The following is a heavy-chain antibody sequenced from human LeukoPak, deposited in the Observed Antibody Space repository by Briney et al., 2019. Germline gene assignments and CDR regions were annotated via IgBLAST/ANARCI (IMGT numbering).Heavy chain of an antibody. Sequence: SETLSLTCTVSGGSINNYYWSWIRQPAGKGLEWIGRIYTSGNTNYNPSLKSRVIMSVDTSKSQFSLKLSSVTAADTAVYYCARGHTVTTYAFDIWGQGTMVTVSS. CDR3: ARGHTVTTYAFDI. J-gene: IGHJ3*02. V-gene: IGHV4-4*07. CDR2: IYTSGNT. D-gene: IGHD4-17*01. CDR1: GGSINNYY.